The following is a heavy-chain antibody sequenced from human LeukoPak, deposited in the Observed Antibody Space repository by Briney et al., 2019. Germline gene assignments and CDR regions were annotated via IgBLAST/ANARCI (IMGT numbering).Heavy chain of an antibody. CDR3: ARDYGDYPSY. CDR2: ISGYNGNT. J-gene: IGHJ4*02. CDR1: GYTLTSYS. V-gene: IGHV1-18*01. Sequence: ASVTVSCKASGYTLTSYSISWVRQAPGQGLEWMGWISGYNGNTKYAQKFQGRVTMTTDTSTSTAYMELRSLRSDDTAVYYCARDYGDYPSYWGQGTLVTVSS. D-gene: IGHD4-17*01.